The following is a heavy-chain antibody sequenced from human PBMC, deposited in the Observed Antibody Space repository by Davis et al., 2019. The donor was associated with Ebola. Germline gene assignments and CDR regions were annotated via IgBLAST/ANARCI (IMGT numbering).Heavy chain of an antibody. CDR1: GGSISTYY. CDR3: SNENY. Sequence: SETLSLTCTVSGGSISTYYLSWVRQPPGKGLQWIGGIYYSGSTYYNPSLKSRITISVDTSKNQFPLKLNSVTAADTAVYYCSNENYWGQGTLVTVSS. CDR2: IYYSGST. D-gene: IGHD4-11*01. V-gene: IGHV4-59*05. J-gene: IGHJ4*02.